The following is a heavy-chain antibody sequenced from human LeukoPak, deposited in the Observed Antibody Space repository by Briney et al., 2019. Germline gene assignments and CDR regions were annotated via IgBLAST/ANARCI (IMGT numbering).Heavy chain of an antibody. CDR1: GFIYSSFE. J-gene: IGHJ6*02. CDR2: IDSSGNTR. D-gene: IGHD3-10*01. V-gene: IGHV3-48*03. CDR3: ARSFRRYGMDV. Sequence: GGSLRLSCAASGFIYSSFEVSWVRQAPGKGLQWVSYIDSSGNTRYYADSVKGRFTISRDNAQNSLYLQMNSLRVEDTAAYYCARSFRRYGMDVWGQGTTVTVSS.